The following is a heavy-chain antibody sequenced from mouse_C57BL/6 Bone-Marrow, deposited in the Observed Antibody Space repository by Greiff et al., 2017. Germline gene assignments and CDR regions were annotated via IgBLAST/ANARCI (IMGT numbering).Heavy chain of an antibody. CDR3: TPYYSLDY. V-gene: IGHV14-4*01. Sequence: EVQLQQSGAELVRPGASVKLSCTASGFNIKDDYMHWVKQRPEQGLEWIGWIDPENGDTEYASKFQGKATITADTSSNTAYLQLSSLTSEETAVYYCTPYYSLDYWGQSTTLTVSP. CDR2: IDPENGDT. CDR1: GFNIKDDY. D-gene: IGHD2-12*01. J-gene: IGHJ2*01.